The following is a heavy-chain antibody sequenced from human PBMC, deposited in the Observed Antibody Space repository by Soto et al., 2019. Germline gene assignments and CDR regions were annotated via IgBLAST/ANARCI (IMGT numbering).Heavy chain of an antibody. V-gene: IGHV4-61*01. CDR2: IYYSGST. J-gene: IGHJ5*02. CDR1: GGSVSSGSYY. CDR3: ARGLETGTTYNWFDP. Sequence: SETLSLTYTVSGGSVSSGSYYWSWIRQPPGKGLEWIGYIYYSGSTNYNPSLKSRVTISVDTSKNQFSLKLSSVTAADTAVYYCARGLETGTTYNWFDPWGQGTLVTVSS. D-gene: IGHD1-7*01.